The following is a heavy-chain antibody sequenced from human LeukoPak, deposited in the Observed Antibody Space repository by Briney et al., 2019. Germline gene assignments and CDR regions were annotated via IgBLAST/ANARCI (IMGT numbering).Heavy chain of an antibody. D-gene: IGHD2-8*01. J-gene: IGHJ4*02. Sequence: GGSLRLSCAASGFTFSSYSMNWVRQAPGKGLEWVSSISSSSSYIYYADSVKGRFTISRDNAKNSLYLQMNSLRAEDTAVYYCARDRRYCTNGVCYVGCDYWGQGTLVTVSS. CDR1: GFTFSSYS. CDR3: ARDRRYCTNGVCYVGCDY. CDR2: ISSSSSYI. V-gene: IGHV3-21*01.